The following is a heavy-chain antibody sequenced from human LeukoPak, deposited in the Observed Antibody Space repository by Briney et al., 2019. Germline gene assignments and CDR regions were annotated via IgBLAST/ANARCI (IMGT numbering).Heavy chain of an antibody. CDR1: GFGLSVLS. J-gene: IGHJ4*02. D-gene: IGHD3-10*01. CDR2: IRPETGEP. Sequence: ASVKVSCKISGFGLSVLSIHWMRQAPGKGLEWGGGIRPETGEPIYAQKFQGRVTVTEDTVTDTGYMELRSLTSDDTAVYFCTTDSGRSYFYFNFWGQGTLVTVSS. CDR3: TTDSGRSYFYFNF. V-gene: IGHV1-24*01.